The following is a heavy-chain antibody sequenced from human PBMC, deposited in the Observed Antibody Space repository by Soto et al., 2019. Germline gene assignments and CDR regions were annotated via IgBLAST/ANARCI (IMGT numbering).Heavy chain of an antibody. J-gene: IGHJ5*02. D-gene: IGHD1-26*01. CDR1: GFTFGDYA. Sequence: PGGSLSLSCTASGFTFGDYAMRWFRQAPGKVLEWVGFITSKAYGGTIEYAASVKGIFTISRDYSKSIAYLQMNSLKTEDTAVYYCTRDPLGATISNWFDPWGQGTLVTVSS. CDR2: ITSKAYGGTI. V-gene: IGHV3-49*03. CDR3: TRDPLGATISNWFDP.